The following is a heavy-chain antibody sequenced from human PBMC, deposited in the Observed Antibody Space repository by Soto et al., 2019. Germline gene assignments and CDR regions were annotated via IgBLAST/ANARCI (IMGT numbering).Heavy chain of an antibody. CDR3: AKDPKSLTGLRLGELPLFPTQRDYP. J-gene: IGHJ5*02. Sequence: GGSLRLSCAASGFTFSSYAMSWVRQAPGKGLEWVSAISGSGGSTYYADSVKGRFTISRDNSKNTLYLQMNSLRAEATAVYYCAKDPKSLTGLRLGELPLFPTQRDYPWGRGTLVTVSA. CDR2: ISGSGGST. CDR1: GFTFSSYA. V-gene: IGHV3-23*01. D-gene: IGHD3-16*02.